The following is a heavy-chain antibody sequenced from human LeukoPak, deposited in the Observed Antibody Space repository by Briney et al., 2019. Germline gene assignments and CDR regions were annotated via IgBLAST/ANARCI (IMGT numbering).Heavy chain of an antibody. CDR2: ISYDGSNK. CDR1: GFTFSTNG. V-gene: IGHV3-30*18. D-gene: IGHD2-21*02. CDR3: AKVTYCGGDCYDNWFDP. Sequence: GGSLRLSCAASGFTFSTNGMHWVRQAPGKGLEWVAVISYDGSNKYYADSVKGRFTISRDNSKNTLYLQMNGLRAEDTAVYYCAKVTYCGGDCYDNWFDPWGQGTLVTVSS. J-gene: IGHJ5*02.